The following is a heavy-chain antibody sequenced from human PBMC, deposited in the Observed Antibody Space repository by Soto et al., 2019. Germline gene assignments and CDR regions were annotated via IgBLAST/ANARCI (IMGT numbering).Heavy chain of an antibody. CDR1: GYSFTSYW. Sequence: PGESLKISCKGSGYSFTSYWIGWVRQMPGKGLEWMGIIYPGDSDTRYSPSFRGQVTISADKSISTAYLQWSSLKASDTAMYYCARSRERGHYYYYGMDVWGQGTTVTVSS. CDR3: ARSRERGHYYYYGMDV. CDR2: IYPGDSDT. V-gene: IGHV5-51*01. J-gene: IGHJ6*02.